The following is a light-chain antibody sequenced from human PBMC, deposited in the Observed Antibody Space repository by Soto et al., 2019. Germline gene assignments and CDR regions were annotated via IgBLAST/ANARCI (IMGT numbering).Light chain of an antibody. CDR2: DAS. J-gene: IGKJ4*01. V-gene: IGKV3-11*01. Sequence: PGARATLSCRASQSVSNYLAWYQQKPGQAPRLLIFDASNRATGIPPRFSGSGSGTDFSLTISSLEPEDSAIYYCQQRNFRPEITFGGGTKVEI. CDR1: QSVSNY. CDR3: QQRNFRPEIT.